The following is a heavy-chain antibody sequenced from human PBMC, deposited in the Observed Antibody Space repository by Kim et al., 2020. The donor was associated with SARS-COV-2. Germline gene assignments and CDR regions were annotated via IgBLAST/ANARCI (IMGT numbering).Heavy chain of an antibody. CDR3: ETGTKVGAGRDPFDY. J-gene: IGHJ4*02. Sequence: PSLKGRVTISVDTSKNQFSLKLSSVTAADTAVYYCETGTKVGAGRDPFDYWGQGTLVTVSS. D-gene: IGHD1-1*01. V-gene: IGHV4-39*01.